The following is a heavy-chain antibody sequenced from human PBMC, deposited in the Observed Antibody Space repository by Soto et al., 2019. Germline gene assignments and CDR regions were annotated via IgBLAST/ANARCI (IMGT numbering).Heavy chain of an antibody. D-gene: IGHD5-18*01. Sequence: QVQLVESGGGVVQPGRSLRLSCAASGFTFSSYAMHWVRQAPGKGLEWVAVISYDGSNKYYADSVKGRFTISRDNSKNTLDQQMNSLRAEDTAVYYCARDQGTAMVTRYFDYWGQGTLVTVSS. CDR1: GFTFSSYA. CDR3: ARDQGTAMVTRYFDY. J-gene: IGHJ4*02. CDR2: ISYDGSNK. V-gene: IGHV3-30-3*01.